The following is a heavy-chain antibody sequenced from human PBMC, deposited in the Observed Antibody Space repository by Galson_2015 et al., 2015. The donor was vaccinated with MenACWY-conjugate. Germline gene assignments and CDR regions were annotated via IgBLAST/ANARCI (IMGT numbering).Heavy chain of an antibody. V-gene: IGHV3-7*03. CDR2: IKQDGSEK. CDR1: GITLSNYW. Sequence: SLRLSCAGSGITLSNYWMNWVRQAPGKGLEWVGSIKQDGSEKNYVDSVKGRFTFSRDNAKNSLYLQMNSLRAEDTAVYYCARDVAVGGCDYWGPGARVTVSS. D-gene: IGHD6-19*01. J-gene: IGHJ4*02. CDR3: ARDVAVGGCDY.